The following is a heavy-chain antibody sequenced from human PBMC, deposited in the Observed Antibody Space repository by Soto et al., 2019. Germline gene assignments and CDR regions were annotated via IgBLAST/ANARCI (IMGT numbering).Heavy chain of an antibody. D-gene: IGHD6-19*01. J-gene: IGHJ6*02. CDR2: IYYSGST. CDR3: ARRPLAVAGTRVSYYYGMDV. V-gene: IGHV4-39*01. Sequence: PSDPLSLTSNASACSISSISYYWGWIRQPPGQRLEWIGSIYYSGSTYYNPSLKSRVTISVDTSKNQFSLKLSSVTAADTAVYYCARRPLAVAGTRVSYYYGMDVWGQGTTVTVSS. CDR1: ACSISSISYY.